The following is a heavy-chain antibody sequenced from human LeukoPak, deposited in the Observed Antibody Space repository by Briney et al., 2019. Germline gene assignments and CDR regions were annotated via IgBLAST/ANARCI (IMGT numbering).Heavy chain of an antibody. J-gene: IGHJ4*02. CDR3: AITIAVAGTGGFFDY. Sequence: GGSLRLSCAASGFTFSSHAMSWVRQAPGKGLEWVSAISGSGDSTYYADSVKGRFTISRDNSKDTLYLQMNSLRAEDTAVYYCAITIAVAGTGGFFDYWGQGTLVTVSS. D-gene: IGHD6-19*01. V-gene: IGHV3-23*01. CDR2: ISGSGDST. CDR1: GFTFSSHA.